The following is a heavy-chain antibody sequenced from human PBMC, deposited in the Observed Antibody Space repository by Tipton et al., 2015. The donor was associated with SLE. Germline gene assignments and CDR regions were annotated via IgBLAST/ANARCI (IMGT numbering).Heavy chain of an antibody. D-gene: IGHD6-13*01. CDR3: ARTGYSSSWLYFHH. CDR2: INHSGST. CDR1: GGSFSGYY. J-gene: IGHJ1*01. Sequence: TLSLTCAVYGGSFSGYYWSWIRQPPGKGLEWIGEINHSGSTNYNPSLKSRVTISVDTSKNQFSLKLSSVTAADTAVYYCARTGYSSSWLYFHHWGQGTLVTVSS. V-gene: IGHV4-34*01.